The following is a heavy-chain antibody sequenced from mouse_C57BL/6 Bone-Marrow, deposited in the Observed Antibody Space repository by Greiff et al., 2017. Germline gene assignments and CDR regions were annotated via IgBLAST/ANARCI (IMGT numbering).Heavy chain of an antibody. J-gene: IGHJ1*03. CDR1: GYTFTNYW. Sequence: QVQLQQSGAELVRPGTSVKMSCKASGYTFTNYWIGWAKPRPGHGLEWIGDIYPGGGYTNYNEKFKSKATLTADKSSSTAYMQFSSLTSEDSAIYYGARRRYWYFDVWGTGTTVTVSS. CDR2: IYPGGGYT. CDR3: ARRRYWYFDV. V-gene: IGHV1-63*01.